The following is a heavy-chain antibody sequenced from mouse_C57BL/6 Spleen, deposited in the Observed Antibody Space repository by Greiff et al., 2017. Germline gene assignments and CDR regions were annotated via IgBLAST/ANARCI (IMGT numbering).Heavy chain of an antibody. Sequence: EVKVVESGGGLVKPGGSLKLSCAASGFTFSSYAMSWVRQTPEKRLEWVATISDGGSYTYYPDNVKGRFTISRDNAKNNLYLQMSHLKSEDTAMYYCARGGLYDYDEDYAMDYWGQGTSVTVSS. J-gene: IGHJ4*01. CDR3: ARGGLYDYDEDYAMDY. CDR2: ISDGGSYT. V-gene: IGHV5-4*03. CDR1: GFTFSSYA. D-gene: IGHD2-4*01.